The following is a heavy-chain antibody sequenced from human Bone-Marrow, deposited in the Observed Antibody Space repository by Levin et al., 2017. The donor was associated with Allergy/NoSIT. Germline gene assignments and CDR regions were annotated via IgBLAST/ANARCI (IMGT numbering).Heavy chain of an antibody. CDR3: ARGSYFGGLSFDC. CDR2: IYHSGST. V-gene: IGHV4-61*01. D-gene: IGHD4-23*01. CDR1: GGSVSSGSYY. Sequence: PSETLSLTCTVSGGSVSSGSYYWSWIRQPPGKGLEWIAYIYHSGSTKYNPSLKSRVTISLDTSRNQFPLRLTSLTAADTADYYCARGSYFGGLSFDCWGKGTLVTVSS. J-gene: IGHJ4*02.